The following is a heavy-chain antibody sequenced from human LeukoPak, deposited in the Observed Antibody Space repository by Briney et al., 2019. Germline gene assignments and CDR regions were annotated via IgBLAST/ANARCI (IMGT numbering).Heavy chain of an antibody. V-gene: IGHV3-30*02. CDR3: ARGRLSGYCSGAKCYSGY. D-gene: IGHD2-15*01. Sequence: GGSLRLSCAASGFTFSTYGMHWVRQAPGKGLEWVAFIRYDGSNKYYADSVKGRFTISRDNAKDSLYLQMNSLRADDTAVYYCARGRLSGYCSGAKCYSGYWGKGALVTVSS. CDR1: GFTFSTYG. CDR2: IRYDGSNK. J-gene: IGHJ4*02.